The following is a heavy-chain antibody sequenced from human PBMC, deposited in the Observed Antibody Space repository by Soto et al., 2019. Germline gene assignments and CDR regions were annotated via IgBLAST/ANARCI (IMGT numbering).Heavy chain of an antibody. D-gene: IGHD1-26*01. CDR2: IYYSGST. CDR3: ARRVELLALDY. Sequence: LSLTCNVSGGSISSSSYYWGWIRQPPGKGLEWIGSIYYSGSTYYNPSLKSRVTISVDTSKNQFSLKLSSVTAADTAVYYCARRVELLALDYWGQGTLVTVSS. J-gene: IGHJ4*02. V-gene: IGHV4-39*01. CDR1: GGSISSSSYY.